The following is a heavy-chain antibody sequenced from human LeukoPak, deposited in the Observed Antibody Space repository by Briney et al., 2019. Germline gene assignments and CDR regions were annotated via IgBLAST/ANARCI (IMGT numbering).Heavy chain of an antibody. Sequence: GGSLRLSCAASGFTFSSYATSWVRQAPGKGLEWVSAISGSGGSTYYADSVKGRFTISRDNAKNTLYLQMNSLRAEDTAVYYCARGYGSGSYFTLGYWGQGTLVTVSS. D-gene: IGHD3-10*01. J-gene: IGHJ4*02. V-gene: IGHV3-23*01. CDR2: ISGSGGST. CDR1: GFTFSSYA. CDR3: ARGYGSGSYFTLGY.